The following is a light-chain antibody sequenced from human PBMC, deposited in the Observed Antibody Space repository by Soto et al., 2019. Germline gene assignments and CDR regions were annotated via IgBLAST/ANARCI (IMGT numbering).Light chain of an antibody. CDR2: GVQ. Sequence: QSALTQPASVSGSPGQSITISCSGTSSDIGGYKYVSWYRQYPGKAPQLIIFGVQNRPSGVSNRFSGSKSGNTASLTISGLQADDEANYFCSSYTSSNSHVVFGGGTKLTVL. CDR3: SSYTSSNSHVV. J-gene: IGLJ2*01. V-gene: IGLV2-14*03. CDR1: SSDIGGYKY.